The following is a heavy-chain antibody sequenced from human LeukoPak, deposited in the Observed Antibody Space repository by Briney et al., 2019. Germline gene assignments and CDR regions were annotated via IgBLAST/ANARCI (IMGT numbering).Heavy chain of an antibody. V-gene: IGHV1-24*01. J-gene: IGHJ6*02. D-gene: IGHD3-10*01. CDR2: FDPEDGET. Sequence: ASVKVSCKASGYTLTELSMHWVRQAPGKGLEWMGGFDPEDGETLYAQKFQGRVSMTEDTSTDTAYMELSSLRSEDTAVYYCATDQRGAGLGFRYGSGSYNGMDVWGQGTTVTVSS. CDR3: ATDQRGAGLGFRYGSGSYNGMDV. CDR1: GYTLTELS.